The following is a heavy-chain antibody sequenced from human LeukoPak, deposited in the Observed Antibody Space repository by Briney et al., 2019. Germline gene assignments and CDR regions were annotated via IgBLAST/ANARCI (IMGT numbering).Heavy chain of an antibody. Sequence: GGSLRLSCTASGFTFGDYAMSWVRQAPGMGLEWVGFIRSKAYGGTTEYAASVKGRFTISRDDSKSIAYLQMNSLKTEDTAVYYCTRDRSYWFDPWGQGTLVTVSS. CDR2: IRSKAYGGTT. J-gene: IGHJ5*02. CDR1: GFTFGDYA. CDR3: TRDRSYWFDP. V-gene: IGHV3-49*04.